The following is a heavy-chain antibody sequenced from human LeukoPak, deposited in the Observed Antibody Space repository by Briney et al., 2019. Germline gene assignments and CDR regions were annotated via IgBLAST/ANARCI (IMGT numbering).Heavy chain of an antibody. D-gene: IGHD3-3*01. CDR2: ISSNGGST. J-gene: IGHJ6*04. Sequence: GGSLRLSCAASGFTFSSYAMHWVRQAPGKGLEYVSAISSNGGSTYYANSVKGRFTISRDNSKNTLYLQMGSLRAEDMAVYYGARAHPLRLLDVWGKGTTVTVSS. CDR1: GFTFSSYA. V-gene: IGHV3-64*01. CDR3: ARAHPLRLLDV.